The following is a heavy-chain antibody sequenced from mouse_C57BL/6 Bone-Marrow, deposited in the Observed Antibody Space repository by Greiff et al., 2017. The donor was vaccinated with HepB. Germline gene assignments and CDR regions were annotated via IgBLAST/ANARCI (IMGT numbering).Heavy chain of an antibody. CDR1: GYTFTSYW. CDR3: ARSIRDYYGSSRYAMDY. V-gene: IGHV1-72*01. CDR2: IDPNSGGT. D-gene: IGHD1-1*01. J-gene: IGHJ4*01. Sequence: QVQLQQPGAELVKPGASVKLSCKASGYTFTSYWMHWVKQRPGRGLGWIGRIDPNSGGTKYNEKFKSKATLTVDKPSSTAYMQLSSLTSEDSAVYYCARSIRDYYGSSRYAMDYWGQGTSVTVSS.